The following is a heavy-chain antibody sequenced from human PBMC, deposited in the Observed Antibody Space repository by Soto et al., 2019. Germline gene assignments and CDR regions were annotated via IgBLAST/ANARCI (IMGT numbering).Heavy chain of an antibody. CDR3: AHSPYSSSWYGRLGGNFDY. Sequence: QITLKVSGPTLVKPTQTLTLTCTFSGFSLSTSGVGVGWIRQTPGKALEWLALIYWDDDKRYSPSLKSRLTITKDTSKNQVVLTMTNMDPVDTATDYWAHSPYSSSWYGRLGGNFDYWGQGTLVTVSS. V-gene: IGHV2-5*02. CDR2: IYWDDDK. J-gene: IGHJ4*02. CDR1: GFSLSTSGVG. D-gene: IGHD6-13*01.